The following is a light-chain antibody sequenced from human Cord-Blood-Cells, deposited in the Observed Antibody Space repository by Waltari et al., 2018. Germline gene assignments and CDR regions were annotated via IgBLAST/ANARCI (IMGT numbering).Light chain of an antibody. J-gene: IGLJ3*02. CDR1: SSDVGGYNY. V-gene: IGLV2-14*01. CDR3: SSYTSSSTWV. CDR2: EVS. Sequence: QSALTQPASVSRSPGQSITISCPGTSSDVGGYNYVSWYQQHPGKAPKLMIYEVSNRPSGVSNRFSGSKSGNTASLTISGLQAEDEADYYCSSYTSSSTWVFGGGTKLTVL.